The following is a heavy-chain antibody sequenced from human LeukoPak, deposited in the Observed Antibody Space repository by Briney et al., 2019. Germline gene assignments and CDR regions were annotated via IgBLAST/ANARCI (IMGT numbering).Heavy chain of an antibody. Sequence: PVGSLRLSCAASGFTFSSYWMSWVRQAPGKGLEWVANIKQDGSEKYYVDSVKGRFTISRDNAKNSLYLQMNSLGPEDTAVYYCARDPYSGNYGNYYYYYMDVWGKGTTVTISS. CDR2: IKQDGSEK. D-gene: IGHD1-26*01. CDR1: GFTFSSYW. V-gene: IGHV3-7*01. CDR3: ARDPYSGNYGNYYYYYMDV. J-gene: IGHJ6*03.